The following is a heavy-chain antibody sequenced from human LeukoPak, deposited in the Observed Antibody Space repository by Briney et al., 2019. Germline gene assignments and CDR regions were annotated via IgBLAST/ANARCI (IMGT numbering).Heavy chain of an antibody. V-gene: IGHV3-15*05. CDR2: IKSKTDGGTI. CDR3: TTVTLRPVGL. Sequence: GGSLRLSCAASGFTFSGYAMSWVRQAPGKGLEWVGRIKSKTDGGTIDYAAPVKGRFTISRDDSKNTLFLQVNSLKIEDTAVYYCTTVTLRPVGLWGQGTLVTVSS. J-gene: IGHJ4*02. D-gene: IGHD3-10*01. CDR1: GFTFSGYA.